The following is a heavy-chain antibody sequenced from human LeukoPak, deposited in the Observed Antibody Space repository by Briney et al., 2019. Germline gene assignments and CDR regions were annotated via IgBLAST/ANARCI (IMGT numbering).Heavy chain of an antibody. CDR2: INPDSGDT. Sequence: ASVKVSCKASGYTFTGYYMHWVRQAPGQGLEWMGLINPDSGDTKYAQKFQGRVTITRDTSISTMYMDLSRLRSDDTAVYYCARDKVEMATISLDYWGQGTLVTVSS. CDR1: GYTFTGYY. V-gene: IGHV1-2*02. CDR3: ARDKVEMATISLDY. D-gene: IGHD5-24*01. J-gene: IGHJ4*02.